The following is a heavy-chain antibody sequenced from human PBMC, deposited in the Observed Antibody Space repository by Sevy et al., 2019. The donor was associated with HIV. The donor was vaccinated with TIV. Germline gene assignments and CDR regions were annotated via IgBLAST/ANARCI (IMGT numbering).Heavy chain of an antibody. CDR2: ISSSSSYI. D-gene: IGHD3-3*01. J-gene: IGHJ4*02. CDR1: GFTFSSYS. V-gene: IGHV3-21*01. CDR3: ARDGGLLVDGFLEWLLDY. Sequence: GGSLRLSCAASGFTFSSYSMNWVRQAPGKGLEWVSSISSSSSYIYYADSVKGRFTISSDNAKNSLYLQMNSLRAEDTAVYYCARDGGLLVDGFLEWLLDYWGQGTLVTVSS.